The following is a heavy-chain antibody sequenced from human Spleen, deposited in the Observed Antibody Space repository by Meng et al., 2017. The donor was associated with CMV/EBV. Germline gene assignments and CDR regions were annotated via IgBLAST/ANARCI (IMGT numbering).Heavy chain of an antibody. J-gene: IGHJ3*02. CDR2: MSPDRDNT. Sequence: ASVKVSCKASGYTFTNYDINWVRQATGQGLEWMGWMSPDRDNTGYAQKFQGRLTMTRNTSISTAYMELSSLGSEDTAVYYCARGPTGYHGAFDIWGQGTRVTVSS. V-gene: IGHV1-8*01. CDR3: ARGPTGYHGAFDI. CDR1: GYTFTNYD. D-gene: IGHD6-13*01.